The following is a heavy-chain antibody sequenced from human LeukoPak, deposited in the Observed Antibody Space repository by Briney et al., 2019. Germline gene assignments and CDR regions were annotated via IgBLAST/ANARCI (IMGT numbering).Heavy chain of an antibody. J-gene: IGHJ3*02. Sequence: GGSLRLSCAASGFTFSSYAMSWVRQAPGKGLEWVSAISGSGGSTYYADSVKGRFTISRDNAKNSLYLQMNSLRAEDTALYYCARDRGAFDIWGQGTMVTVSS. CDR3: ARDRGAFDI. CDR2: ISGSGGST. CDR1: GFTFSSYA. V-gene: IGHV3-23*01.